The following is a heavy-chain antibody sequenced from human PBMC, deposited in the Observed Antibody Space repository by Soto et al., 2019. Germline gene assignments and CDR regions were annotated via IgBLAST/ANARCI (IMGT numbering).Heavy chain of an antibody. CDR2: VYHTGDT. Sequence: LSLTCGVSGGTVASSHWWSWVRQSPGGGLEWIGNVYHTGDTNFNPSLQSRVTISVDKSNNQFSLRLNSLTAADTAVYFCAREVVTAGGNNYFDPWGPGTLVTVSS. V-gene: IGHV4-4*01. J-gene: IGHJ5*02. CDR1: GGTVASSHW. CDR3: AREVVTAGGNNYFDP. D-gene: IGHD2-21*02.